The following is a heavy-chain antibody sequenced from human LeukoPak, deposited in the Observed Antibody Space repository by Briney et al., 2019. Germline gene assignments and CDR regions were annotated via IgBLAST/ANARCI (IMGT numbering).Heavy chain of an antibody. CDR1: GYTFTGYY. V-gene: IGHV1-2*02. D-gene: IGHD2-2*01. CDR3: ARAYQLLFSNVPGY. CDR2: INPNSGGT. Sequence: ASVKVSCKASGYTFTGYYMHWVRQAPGQGLEWMGWINPNSGGTNYAQKFQGRVTMTRDTSISTVYMELSSLISDDTAVYYCARAYQLLFSNVPGYWGQGTLVTVSS. J-gene: IGHJ4*02.